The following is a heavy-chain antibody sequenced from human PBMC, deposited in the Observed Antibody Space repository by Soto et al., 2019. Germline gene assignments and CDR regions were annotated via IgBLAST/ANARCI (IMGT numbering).Heavy chain of an antibody. J-gene: IGHJ4*02. Sequence: GSLRLSCAASGFTVSSNYMSWVRQAPGKGLEWVSVIYSGGSTYYADSVKGRFTISRDNSKNTLYLQMNSLRAEDTAVYYCARGFSGYVGFDYWGQGTLVTVSS. CDR3: ARGFSGYVGFDY. V-gene: IGHV3-53*01. D-gene: IGHD5-12*01. CDR2: IYSGGST. CDR1: GFTVSSNY.